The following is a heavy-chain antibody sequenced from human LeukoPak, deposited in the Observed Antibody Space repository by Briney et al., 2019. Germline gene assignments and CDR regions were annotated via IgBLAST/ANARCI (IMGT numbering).Heavy chain of an antibody. CDR3: ARDPRGYCSSTSCHPWFDP. Sequence: GGSLRLSCAASGFTFSDYYMSWIRQAPGKGLECVSYISSSGSTIYYADSVKGRFTISRDNAKNSLYLQMNSLRAEDTAVYYCARDPRGYCSSTSCHPWFDPWGQGTLVTVSS. V-gene: IGHV3-11*01. J-gene: IGHJ5*02. CDR2: ISSSGSTI. D-gene: IGHD2-2*01. CDR1: GFTFSDYY.